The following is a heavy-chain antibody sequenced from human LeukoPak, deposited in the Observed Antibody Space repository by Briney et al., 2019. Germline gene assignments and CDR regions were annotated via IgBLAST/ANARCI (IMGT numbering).Heavy chain of an antibody. J-gene: IGHJ4*02. CDR2: IYSGST. CDR1: GFTVSSNS. CDR3: ARRAGAYSHPYDY. V-gene: IGHV3-53*01. D-gene: IGHD4/OR15-4a*01. Sequence: GGSLRLSCTVSGFTVSSNSMSWVRQAPGKGLEWVSFIYSGSTHYSDSVKGRFTISRDNSKNTLYLQMNSLRAEDTAVYYCARRAGAYSHPYDYWGQGTLVTVSS.